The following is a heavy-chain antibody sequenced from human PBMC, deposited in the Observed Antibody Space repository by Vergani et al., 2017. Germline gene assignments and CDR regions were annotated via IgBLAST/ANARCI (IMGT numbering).Heavy chain of an antibody. V-gene: IGHV4-59*01. CDR2: IYYRGST. CDR3: ARGVNPDELWFGEVLWFDP. CDR1: GGSISSYY. J-gene: IGHJ5*02. D-gene: IGHD3-10*01. Sequence: QVQLQESGPGLVKPSETLSLTCTVSGGSISSYYWSWIRQPPGKGLEWIGYIYYRGSTNYNPSLKSRVTISVDTSKNQFSLKLSSVTAADTAVYYCARGVNPDELWFGEVLWFDPWGQGTLVTVSS.